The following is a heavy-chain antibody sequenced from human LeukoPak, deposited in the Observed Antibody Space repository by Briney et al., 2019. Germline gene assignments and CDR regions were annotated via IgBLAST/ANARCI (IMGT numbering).Heavy chain of an antibody. Sequence: GGSLRLSCAASGFTFSSYEMNWVRQAPGKGLEWVSSISRSATTIYYADSVKGRFTISRDNAKNSLYLQMNSLRAEDTAVYYCARVGMTTVTRSAFDIWGQGTMVTVSS. CDR1: GFTFSSYE. D-gene: IGHD4-17*01. J-gene: IGHJ3*02. V-gene: IGHV3-48*03. CDR2: ISRSATTI. CDR3: ARVGMTTVTRSAFDI.